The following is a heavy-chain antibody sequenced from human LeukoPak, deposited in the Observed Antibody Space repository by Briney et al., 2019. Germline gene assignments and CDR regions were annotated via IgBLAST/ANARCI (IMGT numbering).Heavy chain of an antibody. D-gene: IGHD2-2*01. CDR2: ITNSGSTF. CDR3: ARRHCSSTTTCPLVDY. CDR1: ELTFSNYN. Sequence: GGSLSPSCAASELTFSNYNMGWIPKAPGKGLEWVSTITNSGSTFYYTDSIRGRFTISRDNAKNSLYLQMNSLRAEDTAVYYCARRHCSSTTTCPLVDYWGQGTLVTVSS. V-gene: IGHV3-11*04. J-gene: IGHJ4*02.